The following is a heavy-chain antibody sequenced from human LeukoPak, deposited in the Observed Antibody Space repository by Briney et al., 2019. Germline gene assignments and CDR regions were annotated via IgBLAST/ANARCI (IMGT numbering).Heavy chain of an antibody. CDR2: IYHSGST. Sequence: PSEALFLTCTVSGGSISSYYWSWIRQPPGKGLEWVGYIYHSGSTNHNPSLKSRVTISVDTSKNQFSLKLSSVTAADTAVYYCARDLAEVMGATYYFDYWGQGTLVTVSS. D-gene: IGHD1-26*01. CDR3: ARDLAEVMGATYYFDY. J-gene: IGHJ4*02. V-gene: IGHV4-59*12. CDR1: GGSISSYY.